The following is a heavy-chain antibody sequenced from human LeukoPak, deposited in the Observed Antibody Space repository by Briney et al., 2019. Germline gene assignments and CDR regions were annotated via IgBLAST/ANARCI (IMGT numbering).Heavy chain of an antibody. CDR2: IYHSGST. V-gene: IGHV4-4*02. Sequence: SETLSLTCAVSGGSISSSNWWSWVRQPPGKGLEWIGEIYHSGSTNYNPSLKSRVTISVDTSKNQFSLKLSSVTAADTAVYYCARDSRSSGLDYWGQGTLVTVSS. J-gene: IGHJ4*02. CDR3: ARDSRSSGLDY. D-gene: IGHD6-19*01. CDR1: GGSISSSNW.